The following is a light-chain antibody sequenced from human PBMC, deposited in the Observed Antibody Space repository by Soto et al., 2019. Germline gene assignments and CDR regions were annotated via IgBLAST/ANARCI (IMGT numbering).Light chain of an antibody. CDR2: EVS. V-gene: IGLV2-8*01. Sequence: VLTQPPSASRSSGQSVPLSFAGTSRDVGGYNYVSWYQQHPGKAPKLMIYEVSKRPSGVPDRFSGSKSGNTASLTVSGLQAEDEADYYCSSYAGSNNYVFGTGTKVTVL. J-gene: IGLJ1*01. CDR1: SRDVGGYNY. CDR3: SSYAGSNNYV.